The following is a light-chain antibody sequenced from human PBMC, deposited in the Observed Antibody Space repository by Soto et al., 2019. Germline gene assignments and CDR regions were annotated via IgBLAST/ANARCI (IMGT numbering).Light chain of an antibody. CDR3: QKTRAYPST. J-gene: IGKJ4*01. CDR1: QSISSW. V-gene: IGKV1-5*01. CDR2: GES. Sequence: DIHMTQSPSTLSPSLGDSVTITCRASQSISSWVAWYEQKTWKAPNILIYGESTLQSGVPSRLSGSGSGTDLTLTISRLQAEDFASYYCQKTRAYPSTCGGGTKVDIK.